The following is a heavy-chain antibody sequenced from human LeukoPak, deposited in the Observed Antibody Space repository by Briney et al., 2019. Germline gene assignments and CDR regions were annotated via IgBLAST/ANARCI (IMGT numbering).Heavy chain of an antibody. CDR3: VLPGRYSSSSSDY. V-gene: IGHV3-23*01. CDR1: GFTFSSYA. CDR2: IRGSGGST. Sequence: PGGSLRLSCAASGFTFSSYAMSWVRQAPGKGLEWVSAIRGSGGSTYYADSVKGRFTISRDNSKNTLYLQMNSLRAEDTAVYYCVLPGRYSSSSSDYWGQGTLVTVSS. D-gene: IGHD6-6*01. J-gene: IGHJ4*02.